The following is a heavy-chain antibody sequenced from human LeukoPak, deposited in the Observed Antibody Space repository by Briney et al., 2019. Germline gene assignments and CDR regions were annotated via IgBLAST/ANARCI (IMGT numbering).Heavy chain of an antibody. D-gene: IGHD2-15*01. CDR1: GYTFTSYG. J-gene: IGHJ5*02. Sequence: GASVKVSCKASGYTFTSYGISWVRQAPGQGLEWMGWISAYNGNTNYAQKLQGRVTMTTDTSTSTVYMELRSLRSDDTAVYYCARDGDCSGGSCYSTGWFDPWGQGTLVTVSS. CDR2: ISAYNGNT. CDR3: ARDGDCSGGSCYSTGWFDP. V-gene: IGHV1-18*04.